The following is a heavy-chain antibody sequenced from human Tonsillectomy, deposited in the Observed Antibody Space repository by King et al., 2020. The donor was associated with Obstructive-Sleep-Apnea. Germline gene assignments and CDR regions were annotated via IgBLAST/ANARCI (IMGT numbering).Heavy chain of an antibody. Sequence: VQLVESGAEVKKPGASVKVSCKASGYTFTSYGISWVRQAPGQGLEWMGWISAYNGNTNYAQKLQGRVTMTTDTSTSTAYMELRSLRSDDTAVYYCARVGEGGGSYWNDYGMDVWGQGTTATVSS. J-gene: IGHJ6*02. CDR3: ARVGEGGGSYWNDYGMDV. D-gene: IGHD1-26*01. CDR2: ISAYNGNT. V-gene: IGHV1-18*01. CDR1: GYTFTSYG.